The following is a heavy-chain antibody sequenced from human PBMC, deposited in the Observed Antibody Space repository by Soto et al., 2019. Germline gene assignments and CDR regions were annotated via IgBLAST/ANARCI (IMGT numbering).Heavy chain of an antibody. CDR3: AKDNGGYDFWSGYGRSPRGAFDI. Sequence: EVQLLESGGGLVQPGGSLRLSCAASGFTFSSYAMSWVRQAPGKGLEWVSAISGSGGSTYYADSVKGRFTISRDNSKNTLYLQMNSLRAEDTAVYYCAKDNGGYDFWSGYGRSPRGAFDIWGQGTMVTVSS. D-gene: IGHD3-3*01. J-gene: IGHJ3*02. CDR2: ISGSGGST. V-gene: IGHV3-23*01. CDR1: GFTFSSYA.